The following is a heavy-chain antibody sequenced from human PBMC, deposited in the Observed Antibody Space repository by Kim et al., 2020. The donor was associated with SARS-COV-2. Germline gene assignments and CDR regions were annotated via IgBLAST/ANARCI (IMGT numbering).Heavy chain of an antibody. J-gene: IGHJ6*03. CDR2: ISSKSRNYAT. V-gene: IGHV3-73*01. Sequence: GGSLTLSCATSGFDFSGSVIHWVRQASGQGLEWIGRISSKSRNYATGYAATVRGRFNLSRDDANKTAFLQMNSLRVEDTAVYYCARLVASGESGYSPYYMDAWGKGTTVTVSS. CDR1: GFDFSGSV. D-gene: IGHD2-15*01. CDR3: ARLVASGESGYSPYYMDA.